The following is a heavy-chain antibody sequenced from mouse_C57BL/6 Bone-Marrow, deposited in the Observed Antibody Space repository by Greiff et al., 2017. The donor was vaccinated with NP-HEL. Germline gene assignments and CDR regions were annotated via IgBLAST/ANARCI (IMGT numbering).Heavy chain of an antibody. CDR3: ARASYYYGSSLAWFAY. Sequence: QVQLKESGAELARPGASVKLSCKASGYTFTSYGISWVKQRTGQGLEWIGEIYPRSGNTYYNEKFKGKATLTADKSYSTAYMELRSLTSEDSAVYFCARASYYYGSSLAWFAYWGHGTLVTVSA. V-gene: IGHV1-81*01. CDR1: GYTFTSYG. CDR2: IYPRSGNT. D-gene: IGHD1-1*01. J-gene: IGHJ3*01.